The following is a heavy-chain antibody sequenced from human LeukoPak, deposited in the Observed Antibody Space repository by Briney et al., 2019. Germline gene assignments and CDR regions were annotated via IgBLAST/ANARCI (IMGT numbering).Heavy chain of an antibody. CDR1: GFTFSSYA. V-gene: IGHV3-23*01. CDR3: AKYIAGSYGHYFDY. J-gene: IGHJ4*02. D-gene: IGHD3-10*01. Sequence: GGSLRLSCAASGFTFSSYAMSWVRQAPGKGVEGVAAISGSGGSTYYADSVKGRFTISRDNSKNTLYLQMNSLRAEDTAVYYCAKYIAGSYGHYFDYWGQGTLVTVSS. CDR2: ISGSGGST.